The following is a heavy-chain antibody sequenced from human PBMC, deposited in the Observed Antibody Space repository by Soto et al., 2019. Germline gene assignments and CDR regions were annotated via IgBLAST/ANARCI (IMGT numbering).Heavy chain of an antibody. V-gene: IGHV1-18*01. J-gene: IGHJ4*02. D-gene: IGHD3-22*01. CDR3: ARDSYYYDSSGHWGYFDY. Sequence: ASVKVSCKASGYTFTSYGISWVRQAPGQGLEWMGRISACNGNTNYAQKLQGRVTMTTDTSTSTAYMELSSLRSEDTAVYYCARDSYYYDSSGHWGYFDYWGQGTLVTVSS. CDR2: ISACNGNT. CDR1: GYTFTSYG.